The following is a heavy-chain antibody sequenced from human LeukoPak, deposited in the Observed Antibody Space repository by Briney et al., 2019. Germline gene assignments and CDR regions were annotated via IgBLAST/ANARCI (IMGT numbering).Heavy chain of an antibody. Sequence: PGGSLRLSCVASGFTLSSYAMSWVRQAPGKGLEWVSSISASGGSTNYADSVKGRFTISRDNSKNTVYLQMNSLRAEDTAVYYCAKVMKGSARLTMVRGVIIKTAGLYYMDVWGKGTTVTVSS. CDR2: ISASGGST. D-gene: IGHD3-10*01. J-gene: IGHJ6*03. V-gene: IGHV3-23*01. CDR1: GFTLSSYA. CDR3: AKVMKGSARLTMVRGVIIKTAGLYYMDV.